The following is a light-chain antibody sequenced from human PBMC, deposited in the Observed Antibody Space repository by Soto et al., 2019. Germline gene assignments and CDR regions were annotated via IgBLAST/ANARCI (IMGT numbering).Light chain of an antibody. V-gene: IGKV1-5*01. CDR3: QHYNSYPWT. J-gene: IGKJ1*01. CDR2: DAS. Sequence: DIHMPQSPSALSASVGDRVTITCRASQSISSWLARYQQKPGKAPKLLIYDASSLESGVPSRFSGSGSGTEFTLTISSLQPGDFATYYCQHYNSYPWTFGQGTKVDI. CDR1: QSISSW.